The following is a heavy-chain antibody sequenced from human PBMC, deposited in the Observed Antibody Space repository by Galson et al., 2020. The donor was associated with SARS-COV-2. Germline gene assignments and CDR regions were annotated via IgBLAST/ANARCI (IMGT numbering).Heavy chain of an antibody. CDR3: TLVLAS. Sequence: GESLKLSCAASGFTFNDYWMHWVRQAPGKGLVWVARINGDGSSTNYADSVKGRFTISRDNAKNTMYLQMNNLRGEDTAVYYCTLVLASWGQGTLVTVSS. J-gene: IGHJ4*02. CDR1: GFTFNDYW. CDR2: INGDGSST. V-gene: IGHV3-74*01.